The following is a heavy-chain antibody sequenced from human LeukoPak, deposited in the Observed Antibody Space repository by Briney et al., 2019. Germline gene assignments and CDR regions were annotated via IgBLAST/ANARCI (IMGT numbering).Heavy chain of an antibody. CDR2: IYYSGST. D-gene: IGHD3-3*01. J-gene: IGHJ4*02. CDR1: GGSISSSSYS. V-gene: IGHV4-39*01. Sequence: SETLSLTCTVSGGSISSSSYSWGWIRQPPGKGLEWIGSIYYSGSTYYNPSLKSRVTISVDTSKNQFSLKLSSVTAADTAVYYCASTSYDFWSGYTSDYWGQGTLVTVSS. CDR3: ASTSYDFWSGYTSDY.